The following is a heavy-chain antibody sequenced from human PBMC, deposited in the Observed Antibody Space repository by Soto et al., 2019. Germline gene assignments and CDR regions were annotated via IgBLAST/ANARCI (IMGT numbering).Heavy chain of an antibody. D-gene: IGHD3-22*01. CDR1: GASISSSY. J-gene: IGHJ3*02. V-gene: IGHV4-59*01. Sequence: TLSLTCTVSGASISSSYWSGVRQSPGKGLEWIGYVYYTGSTNYSPSLKSRVTISVDTSKNQFSLKLTSVTAADTAIYYCARGYYDSNGQSNTFDIWGQGTKVTVSS. CDR2: VYYTGST. CDR3: ARGYYDSNGQSNTFDI.